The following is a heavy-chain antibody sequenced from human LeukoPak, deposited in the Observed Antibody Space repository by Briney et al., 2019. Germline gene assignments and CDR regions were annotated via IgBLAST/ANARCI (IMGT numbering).Heavy chain of an antibody. CDR2: MNSNSGNT. V-gene: IGHV1-8*01. Sequence: ASVKVSCKASGYTFSSYDIHWVRQAPGQGLEWMGWMNSNSGNTGSAQEFRDRATMTKNTSISTAYIELSSLRSDDTGMYYCARGLHSGGYYFMGLWGQGTLVTVSS. CDR1: GYTFSSYD. D-gene: IGHD1-26*01. J-gene: IGHJ1*01. CDR3: ARGLHSGGYYFMGL.